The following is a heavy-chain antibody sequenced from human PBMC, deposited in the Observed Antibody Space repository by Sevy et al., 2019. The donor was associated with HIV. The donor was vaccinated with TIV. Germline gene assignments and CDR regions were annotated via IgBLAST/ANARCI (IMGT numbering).Heavy chain of an antibody. CDR2: ISGSGGST. D-gene: IGHD1-26*01. Sequence: GGSLRLSCAASGFTFSSYAMSWVRQAPGKGLEWVSAISGSGGSTYYADSVKGRFTISRDNSKNTLYLQMNSLSPEDTAVYYCARRLGAVDDAFDIWGQGTMVTVSS. CDR3: ARRLGAVDDAFDI. V-gene: IGHV3-23*01. CDR1: GFTFSSYA. J-gene: IGHJ3*02.